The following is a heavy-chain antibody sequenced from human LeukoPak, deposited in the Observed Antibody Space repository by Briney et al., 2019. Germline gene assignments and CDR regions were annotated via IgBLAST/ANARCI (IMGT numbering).Heavy chain of an antibody. CDR1: GYTFTSYY. CDR3: ARGGFYYDFWSGYLEGDY. V-gene: IGHV1-2*02. Sequence: ASVKVSCKASGYTFTSYYMHWVRQAPGQGLEWMGWINPNSGGTNYAQMFQGRVTMTRDTSISTAYMELSRLRSDDTAMYYCARGGFYYDFWSGYLEGDYWGQGTLVTVSS. D-gene: IGHD3-3*01. CDR2: INPNSGGT. J-gene: IGHJ4*02.